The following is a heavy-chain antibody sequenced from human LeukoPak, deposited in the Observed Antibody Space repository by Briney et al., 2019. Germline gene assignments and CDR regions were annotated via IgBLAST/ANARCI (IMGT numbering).Heavy chain of an antibody. D-gene: IGHD3-3*01. Sequence: SGTLSLTCTVSGGTLSSSSYYWGWLPPPPGKGLEWIGSIYYSGSTHYNPSLKSRVTISVDTSKKPFYLKLSCLSAADTAVYYCARVSLGSGYYFDYWGQGTLVTVSS. CDR1: GGTLSSSSYY. CDR3: ARVSLGSGYYFDY. J-gene: IGHJ4*02. V-gene: IGHV4-39*01. CDR2: IYYSGST.